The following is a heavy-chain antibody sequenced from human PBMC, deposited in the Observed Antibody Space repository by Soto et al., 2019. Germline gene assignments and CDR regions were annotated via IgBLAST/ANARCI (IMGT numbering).Heavy chain of an antibody. CDR1: GGTFSSYA. J-gene: IGHJ6*02. Sequence: ASVKVSCKASGGTFSSYAISWVRQAPGQGLEWMGGIIPIFGTANYAQKFQGRVTITADESTSTAYMELSSLRSEDTAVYYCARDLLDSSSSVGGNYYYYGMDVWGQGTTVTVSS. V-gene: IGHV1-69*13. D-gene: IGHD6-6*01. CDR3: ARDLLDSSSSVGGNYYYYGMDV. CDR2: IIPIFGTA.